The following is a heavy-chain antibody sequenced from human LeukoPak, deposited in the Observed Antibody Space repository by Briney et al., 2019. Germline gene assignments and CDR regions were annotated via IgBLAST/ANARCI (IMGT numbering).Heavy chain of an antibody. CDR3: ARIIRHSSSWYSFYYYYYMDV. D-gene: IGHD6-13*01. CDR2: ISGTGGST. J-gene: IGHJ6*03. CDR1: GFTFSTYA. Sequence: GGSLRLSCAASGFTFSTYAMTGVRQAPGKGLEGVSLISGTGGSTYYADSVKGRFTISRDNAKNSLYLQMNSLRAEDTAVYYCARIIRHSSSWYSFYYYYYMDVWGKGTTVTVSS. V-gene: IGHV3-23*01.